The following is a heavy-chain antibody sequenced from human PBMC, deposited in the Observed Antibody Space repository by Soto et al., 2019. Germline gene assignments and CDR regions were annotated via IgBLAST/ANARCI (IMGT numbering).Heavy chain of an antibody. Sequence: ASVKVSCKASGYTFTSYGISWVRQAPGQGLEWMGWISAYNGNTNYAQKLQGRVTMTTDTSTSTAYMELRSLRSDDTAVYYCAIVFYGVVAATERYYYYGMDVWGQGTTVTVSS. CDR1: GYTFTSYG. CDR3: AIVFYGVVAATERYYYYGMDV. D-gene: IGHD2-15*01. CDR2: ISAYNGNT. J-gene: IGHJ6*02. V-gene: IGHV1-18*01.